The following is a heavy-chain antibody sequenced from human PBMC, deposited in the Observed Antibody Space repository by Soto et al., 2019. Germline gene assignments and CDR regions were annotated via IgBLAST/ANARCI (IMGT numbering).Heavy chain of an antibody. Sequence: QVQLQESGPGLVKPSETLSLTCTVSGASISTYYWSWIRQPPGKGLEWIGYMYYTGSTNYNPSLRRRVTIPLDASKKQFSPQLSSVTGADTGVYYCARGSTVAGNSFDPWGQGPLVTVSS. CDR3: ARGSTVAGNSFDP. CDR2: MYYTGST. CDR1: GASISTYY. J-gene: IGHJ5*02. D-gene: IGHD4-4*01. V-gene: IGHV4-59*01.